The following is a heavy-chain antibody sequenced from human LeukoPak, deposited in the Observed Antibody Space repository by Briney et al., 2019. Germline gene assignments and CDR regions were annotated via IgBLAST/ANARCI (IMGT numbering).Heavy chain of an antibody. CDR1: GGTFSSYA. V-gene: IGHV1-69*13. CDR2: VIPIFGTA. Sequence: SVKVSCKASGGTFSSYAISWVRQAPGQGLEWMGGVIPIFGTANYAQKFQGRVTITADESTSTAYMELSSLRSEDTAVYYCATKRMYSNFDYYYYYMDVWGKGTTVTVSS. J-gene: IGHJ6*03. CDR3: ATKRMYSNFDYYYYYMDV. D-gene: IGHD4-11*01.